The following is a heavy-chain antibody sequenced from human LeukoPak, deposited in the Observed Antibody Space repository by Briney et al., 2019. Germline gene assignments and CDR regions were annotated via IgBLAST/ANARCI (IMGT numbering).Heavy chain of an antibody. V-gene: IGHV3-66*01. Sequence: PGGSLRLSCAASGFTVSSNYMSWVRQAPGKELEWVSVIYSGGSTYYADSVKGRFTISRDNSKNTLYLQMNSLRAEDTAVYYCARDKDSSGFYYMDVWGKGTTVTISS. D-gene: IGHD3-22*01. CDR1: GFTVSSNY. J-gene: IGHJ6*03. CDR3: ARDKDSSGFYYMDV. CDR2: IYSGGST.